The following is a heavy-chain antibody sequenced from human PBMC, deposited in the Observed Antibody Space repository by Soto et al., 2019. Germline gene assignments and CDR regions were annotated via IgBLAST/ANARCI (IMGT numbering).Heavy chain of an antibody. D-gene: IGHD3-10*01. CDR1: GYTFNRHY. CDR2: IDPSGGDT. V-gene: IGHV1-46*02. CDR3: AKRRGVGLTRSSFDY. J-gene: IGHJ4*02. Sequence: QVQLVQSGAEVRKPGASVKVSCKASGYTFNRHYIQWVRQAPGQGLEWMGMIDPSGGDTNYAKMFQGIVTLTSDTSTSTVYMELSSLRSEDTAVYYCAKRRGVGLTRSSFDYWGPGTLVIVSS.